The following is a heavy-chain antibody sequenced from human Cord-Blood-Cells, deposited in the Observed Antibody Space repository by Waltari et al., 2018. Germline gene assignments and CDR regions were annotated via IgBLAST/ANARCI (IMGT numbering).Heavy chain of an antibody. Sequence: EVQLVQSGAEVKKPGESLKISCKGSGYSFTSYWIGWVVQMPGKGLEWMGIIYPGDSDTRYSPSFQGQVTISADKSISTAYLQWSSLKASDTAMYYCARQLRTMVRGVIITYFDYWGQGTLVTVSS. J-gene: IGHJ4*02. CDR1: GYSFTSYW. D-gene: IGHD3-10*01. CDR3: ARQLRTMVRGVIITYFDY. CDR2: IYPGDSDT. V-gene: IGHV5-51*01.